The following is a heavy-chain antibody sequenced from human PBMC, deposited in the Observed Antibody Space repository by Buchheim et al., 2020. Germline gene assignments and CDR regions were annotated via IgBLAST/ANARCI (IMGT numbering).Heavy chain of an antibody. CDR3: ARVRGGVGHYYYYGMDV. V-gene: IGHV4-59*01. D-gene: IGHD3-16*01. CDR2: IYYSGST. Sequence: QVQLQESGPGLVKPSETLSLTCTVSGGSISSYYWSWIRQPPGKGLEWIGYIYYSGSTNYNPSLKSRVTISVDPSKNQFSLKLSSVTAADTAVYYCARVRGGVGHYYYYGMDVWGQGTT. CDR1: GGSISSYY. J-gene: IGHJ6*02.